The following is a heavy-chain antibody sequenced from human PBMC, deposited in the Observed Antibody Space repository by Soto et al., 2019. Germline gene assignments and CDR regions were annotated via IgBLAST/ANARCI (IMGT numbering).Heavy chain of an antibody. Sequence: SETLSLTCTVSGGSISSSSSYWGWIRQPPGKGLEWIGSINYSGSTYYNPPLKSRITISVDTSKNQFSLKLSSVTAADTAVHYCARQRRFIDAFDIWGQGTMVTVSS. V-gene: IGHV4-39*01. D-gene: IGHD3-3*01. J-gene: IGHJ3*02. CDR1: GGSISSSSSY. CDR3: ARQRRFIDAFDI. CDR2: INYSGST.